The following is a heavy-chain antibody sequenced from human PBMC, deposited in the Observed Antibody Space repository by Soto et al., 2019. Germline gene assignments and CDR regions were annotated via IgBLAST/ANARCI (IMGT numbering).Heavy chain of an antibody. CDR1: GGSFSGYY. J-gene: IGHJ6*02. D-gene: IGHD2-2*01. CDR3: ARGPIVVVPAAYCGYAPSSGMDV. V-gene: IGHV4-34*01. CDR2: INHSGGT. Sequence: SETLSLTCAVEGGSFSGYYWSWIRQPPGKGLEWIGEINHSGGTNYNPSLKSRVTISVDTSKNQFSLKLSSATAADTAVYYCARGPIVVVPAAYCGYAPSSGMDVWGQGTTVTVSS.